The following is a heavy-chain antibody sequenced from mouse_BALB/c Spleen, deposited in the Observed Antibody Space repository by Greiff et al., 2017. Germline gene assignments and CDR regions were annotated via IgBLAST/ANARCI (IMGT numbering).Heavy chain of an antibody. CDR2: IYPGDGDT. Sequence: VQLVESGPELVKPGASVKISCKASGYAFSSSWMNWVKQRPGQGLEWIGRIYPGDGDTNYNGKFKGKATLTADKSSSTAYMQLSSLTSVDSAVYFCARGETWRFAYWGQGTLVTVSA. V-gene: IGHV1-82*01. J-gene: IGHJ3*01. CDR1: GYAFSSSW. CDR3: ARGETWRFAY.